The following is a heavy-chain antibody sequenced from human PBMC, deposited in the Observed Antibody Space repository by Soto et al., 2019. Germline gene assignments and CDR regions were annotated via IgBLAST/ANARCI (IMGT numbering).Heavy chain of an antibody. CDR1: GYTFTSYG. CDR3: ARGRYGDY. J-gene: IGHJ4*02. D-gene: IGHD1-1*01. V-gene: IGHV1-18*01. Sequence: QVHLVQSGAEVKKPGASVKVSCKASGYTFTSYGITWVRQAPGQGLEWMGWISAHNGNTDYAQKLQGRVIVTRDPSTSPAYMELRSLISDDTAVYYCARGRYGDYWGQGALVTVSS. CDR2: ISAHNGNT.